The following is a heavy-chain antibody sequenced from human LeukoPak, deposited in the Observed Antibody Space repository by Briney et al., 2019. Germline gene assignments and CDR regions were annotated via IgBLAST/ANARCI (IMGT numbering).Heavy chain of an antibody. CDR3: ARRSIAAAGPFDY. CDR2: IYYSGST. J-gene: IGHJ4*02. D-gene: IGHD6-13*01. Sequence: SETLSLTCTVSGGSISSFYWSWIRQPPGKGLEWIGYIYYSGSTYYNPSLKSRVTISVDTSKNQFSLKLSSVTAADTAVYYCARRSIAAAGPFDYWGQGTLVTVSS. CDR1: GGSISSFY. V-gene: IGHV4-59*01.